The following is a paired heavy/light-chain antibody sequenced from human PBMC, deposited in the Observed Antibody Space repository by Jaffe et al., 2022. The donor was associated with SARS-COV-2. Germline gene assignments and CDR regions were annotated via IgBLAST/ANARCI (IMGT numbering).Heavy chain of an antibody. Sequence: QVQLVESGGGVVQPGRSLRLSCEASGFNFITYGMHWVRQAPGKGLDWVAGIWSERNEEYYAESVKGRFTISRDNSENTLYLQMNSLRVEDTAMYYCARSRQQVVRGHNWFDPWGQGTLVTVSS. J-gene: IGHJ5*02. CDR1: GFNFITYG. CDR2: IWSERNEE. V-gene: IGHV3-33*01. CDR3: ARSRQQVVRGHNWFDP. D-gene: IGHD6-13*01.
Light chain of an antibody. J-gene: IGKJ3*01. CDR1: QSINSY. V-gene: IGKV1-39*01. CDR2: AAS. Sequence: DIQMTQSPSSLSAFVGDRVTLTCRASQSINSYLSWYQQKPGKAPKLLIYAASSLQSGVPSRFSGSGSGTNFTLTISSLQPEDFATYFCQQSYSSPSFTFGPGTKVDIK. CDR3: QQSYSSPSFT.